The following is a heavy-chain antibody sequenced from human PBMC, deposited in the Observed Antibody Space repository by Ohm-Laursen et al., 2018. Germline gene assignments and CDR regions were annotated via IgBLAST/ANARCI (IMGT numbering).Heavy chain of an antibody. D-gene: IGHD5-12*01. CDR1: GFTVSSRY. CDR3: ARDPPMSGYALDL. CDR2: IYSGGST. J-gene: IGHJ5*02. Sequence: SLRLSCAASGFTVSSRYMSWVRQAPGKGLEWVSAIYSGGSTYYVASVKGRFTISRDNSKNTVYLQMNSLSAGDTAVYYCARDPPMSGYALDLWGQGTLAIVSS. V-gene: IGHV3-66*01.